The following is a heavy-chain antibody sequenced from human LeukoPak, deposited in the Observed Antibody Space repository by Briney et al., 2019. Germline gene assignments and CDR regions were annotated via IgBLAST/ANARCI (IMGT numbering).Heavy chain of an antibody. J-gene: IGHJ6*02. CDR1: GFTFSSYE. D-gene: IGHD5-18*01. CDR3: ARDRDTAMVYYYYGMDV. V-gene: IGHV3-48*03. CDR2: ISSSGSTI. Sequence: GGSLRLSCAASGFTFSSYEMNWLRQAPGKGLEWVSYISSSGSTIYYADSVKGRFTISRDNAKNSLYLQMNSLRAEDTAVYYCARDRDTAMVYYYYGMDVWGQGTTVTVSS.